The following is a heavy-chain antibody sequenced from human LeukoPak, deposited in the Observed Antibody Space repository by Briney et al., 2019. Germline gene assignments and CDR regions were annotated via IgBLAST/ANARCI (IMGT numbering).Heavy chain of an antibody. J-gene: IGHJ4*01. V-gene: IGHV4-4*07. CDR2: IHISGRT. D-gene: IGHD6-19*01. CDR1: GGSIDTYY. Sequence: PSETLSLTCSVSGGSIDTYYWSWIRQPAGKGLEWIAQIHISGRTDFNPSLKSRVSISMDTPNNQFSLMISSVTAADTAIYYCAGRGLSTGWTFDYWGHGTLVTVSS. CDR3: AGRGLSTGWTFDY.